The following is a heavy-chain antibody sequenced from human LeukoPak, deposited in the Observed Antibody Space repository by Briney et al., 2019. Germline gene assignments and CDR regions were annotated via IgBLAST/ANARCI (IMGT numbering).Heavy chain of an antibody. Sequence: GGSLRLSCAVSGITLSNYGMHWVRQAPGKGLEWVSAISGSGGSTYYADSVKGRFTISRDNSKNTLYLQMNSLRAEDTVVYYCAKDTNYYGSGSYDYWGQGTLVTVSS. CDR3: AKDTNYYGSGSYDY. CDR1: GITLSNYG. D-gene: IGHD3-10*01. CDR2: ISGSGGST. J-gene: IGHJ4*02. V-gene: IGHV3-23*01.